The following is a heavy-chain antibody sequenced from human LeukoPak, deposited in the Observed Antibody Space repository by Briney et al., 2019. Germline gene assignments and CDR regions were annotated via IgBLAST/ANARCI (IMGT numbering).Heavy chain of an antibody. Sequence: SETLSLTCSVSGDSISLSFYYWGWIRQPPGKALEWIGSVYYSGTTSYNPSLKSRVTISVDMSKNHFSLRLRSVTAADTAMYYCTRGTLYRGWSYYLDFWGQGSQVTVSS. CDR1: GDSISLSFYY. D-gene: IGHD6-19*01. CDR2: VYYSGTT. J-gene: IGHJ4*02. CDR3: TRGTLYRGWSYYLDF. V-gene: IGHV4-39*07.